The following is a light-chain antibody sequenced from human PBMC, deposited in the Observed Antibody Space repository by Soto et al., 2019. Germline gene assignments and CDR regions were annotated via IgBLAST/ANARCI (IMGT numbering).Light chain of an antibody. CDR3: QQLNSYPLT. Sequence: DIQLTQSPSFLSASVGDRVTITCRASQDISDYLAWYQQRPGKAPKLLIYAASTLQSGVPSRFSGSGSGTDFILTISSLQPEDFATYYCQQLNSYPLTFGGGTKVDIK. J-gene: IGKJ4*01. CDR1: QDISDY. V-gene: IGKV1-9*01. CDR2: AAS.